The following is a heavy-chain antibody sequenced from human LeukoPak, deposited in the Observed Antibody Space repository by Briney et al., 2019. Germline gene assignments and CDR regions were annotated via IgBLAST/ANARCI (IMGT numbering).Heavy chain of an antibody. CDR1: GVSISSYF. CDR2: IYTSGST. CDR3: ARLSGQLDYYYYYMDV. Sequence: PAETLSLTCSVSGVSISSYFGSWIRQPPGKGLEWIGRIYTSGSTNYNPSVKSRVTMSVDKSTNQFSLQLSCVTAADTAVYYCARLSGQLDYYYYYMDVWGKGTTVTVSS. J-gene: IGHJ6*03. V-gene: IGHV4-4*07. D-gene: IGHD6-13*01.